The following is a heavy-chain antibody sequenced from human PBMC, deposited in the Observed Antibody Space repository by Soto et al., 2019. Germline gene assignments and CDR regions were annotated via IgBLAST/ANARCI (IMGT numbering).Heavy chain of an antibody. V-gene: IGHV2-5*02. J-gene: IGHJ4*02. CDR2: IYWDDDK. CDR1: GFSLSSIGMG. Sequence: QITVKESGLTLVKPTETLTLTCTFSGFSLSSIGMGVGWIRQPPGKALEWLALIYWDDDKRYSPSLSSRLTIHKDPSQNEVDLTMTNMDPVDTATYYCARLTRGVYDSGRLWEKFDYWGQGTLVTVSS. D-gene: IGHD5-12*01. CDR3: ARLTRGVYDSGRLWEKFDY.